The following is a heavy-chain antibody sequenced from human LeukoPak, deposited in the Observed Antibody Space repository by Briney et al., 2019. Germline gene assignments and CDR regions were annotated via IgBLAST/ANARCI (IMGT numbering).Heavy chain of an antibody. CDR1: GFPFSSYE. J-gene: IGHJ6*02. V-gene: IGHV3-48*03. Sequence: GGSLRLSCAASGFPFSSYEMNWVRQAPGKGLEWVSYISSSGSTIYYADSVKGRFTISRDNAKNSLYLQMNSLRAEDTAVYYCARRVDHYGTDVWGQGTTVTVSS. CDR3: ARRVDHYGTDV. CDR2: ISSSGSTI.